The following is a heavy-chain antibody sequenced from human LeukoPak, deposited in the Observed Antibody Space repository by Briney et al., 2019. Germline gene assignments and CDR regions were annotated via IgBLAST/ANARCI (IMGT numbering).Heavy chain of an antibody. D-gene: IGHD3-10*01. CDR2: ISSSSSYI. CDR3: AYGSGSFPFDY. CDR1: GFTFSSYS. Sequence: GGSPRLSCAASGFTFSSYSMKWVRQAPGKGLEWVSSISSSSSYIYYADSVKGRFTISRDNAKNSLYLQMNSLRAEDTAVYYCAYGSGSFPFDYWGQGTLVTVSS. V-gene: IGHV3-21*01. J-gene: IGHJ4*02.